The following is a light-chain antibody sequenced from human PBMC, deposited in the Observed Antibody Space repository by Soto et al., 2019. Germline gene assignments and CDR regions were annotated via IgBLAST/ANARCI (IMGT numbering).Light chain of an antibody. V-gene: IGKV1-39*01. CDR1: QSISSY. J-gene: IGKJ4*01. CDR2: AAS. Sequence: DIQMTQSPSSLSASVGDRVTITCRASQSISSYLNWYQQKPGKAPKLLIYAASSLQSGVPSRFSGSGSGTDFTLTISSLQPEDFATYYCQHNYNTPPAFGGGTKVEIK. CDR3: QHNYNTPPA.